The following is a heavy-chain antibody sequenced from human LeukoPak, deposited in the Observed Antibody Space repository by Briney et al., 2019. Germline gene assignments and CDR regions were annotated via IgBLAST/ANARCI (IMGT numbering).Heavy chain of an antibody. V-gene: IGHV3-21*04. Sequence: GGSLRLSCAASGFTFSSYSMNWVRQAPGKGLEWVSSISSSSSYIHYADSVKGRFTISRDNAKNSLYLQMNSLRAEDTAVYYCAREVGWDYGSSAGADYWGQGTLVTVSS. J-gene: IGHJ4*02. CDR1: GFTFSSYS. CDR2: ISSSSSYI. CDR3: AREVGWDYGSSAGADY. D-gene: IGHD4/OR15-4a*01.